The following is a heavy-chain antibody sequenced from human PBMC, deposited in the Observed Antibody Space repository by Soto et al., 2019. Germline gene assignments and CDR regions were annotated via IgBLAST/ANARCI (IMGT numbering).Heavy chain of an antibody. J-gene: IGHJ5*02. Sequence: SSETLSLTCTVSGGSISSYYWSWIRQPPGKGLEWIGYIYYSGSTNYNPSLKSRVTISVDTSKNQFSLKLSSVTAADTAVYYCASTQLGYCSGGSCQNWFDPWGQGTLVTVSS. V-gene: IGHV4-59*01. CDR3: ASTQLGYCSGGSCQNWFDP. D-gene: IGHD2-15*01. CDR2: IYYSGST. CDR1: GGSISSYY.